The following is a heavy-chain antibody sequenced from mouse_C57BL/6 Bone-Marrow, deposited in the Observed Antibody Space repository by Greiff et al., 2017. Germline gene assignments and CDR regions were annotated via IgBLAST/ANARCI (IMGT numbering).Heavy chain of an antibody. V-gene: IGHV1-85*01. Sequence: QVQLQQSGPELVKPGASVKLSCKASGYTFTSYDINWVKQRPGQGLEWIGWIYPRDGSTKYNEKFKGTATLTVDTSSSTAYMELHSLTSEDSAVYCGARDYGSSYWYFDVWGTGTTVTVSS. CDR2: IYPRDGST. D-gene: IGHD1-1*01. CDR1: GYTFTSYD. CDR3: ARDYGSSYWYFDV. J-gene: IGHJ1*03.